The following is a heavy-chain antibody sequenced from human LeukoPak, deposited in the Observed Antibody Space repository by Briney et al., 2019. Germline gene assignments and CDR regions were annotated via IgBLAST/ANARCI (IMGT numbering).Heavy chain of an antibody. Sequence: GGSLRLSCAASGFTFSSYWMHWVRQAPGKGLEWVSYISRSSGNIYYADSVKGRFTISRDNAKNSLYLQMNSLRAEDTAVYYCARAFRDVIFDYWGQGTLVTVSS. J-gene: IGHJ4*02. CDR3: ARAFRDVIFDY. V-gene: IGHV3-48*04. D-gene: IGHD5-24*01. CDR1: GFTFSSYW. CDR2: ISRSSGNI.